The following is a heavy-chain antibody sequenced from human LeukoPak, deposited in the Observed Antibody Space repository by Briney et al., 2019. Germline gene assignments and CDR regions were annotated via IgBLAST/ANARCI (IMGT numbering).Heavy chain of an antibody. V-gene: IGHV4-34*01. CDR2: INHSGST. J-gene: IGHJ6*02. CDR1: GGSFSGYY. CDR3: ARFYYDFWSGYYTGGDYYYGMDV. Sequence: PSETLSLTCAVYGGSFSGYYWSWIRQPPGKGLEWIGEINHSGSTNYNPSLKSRVTISVDTSKNQFSLKLSSVTAADTAVYYCARFYYDFWSGYYTGGDYYYGMDVWGQGTTVTVSS. D-gene: IGHD3-3*01.